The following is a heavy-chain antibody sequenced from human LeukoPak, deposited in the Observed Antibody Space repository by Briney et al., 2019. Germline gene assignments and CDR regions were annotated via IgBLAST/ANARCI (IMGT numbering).Heavy chain of an antibody. CDR1: GFTFSNAW. CDR3: TTILSGYDSDY. D-gene: IGHD5-12*01. J-gene: IGHJ4*02. V-gene: IGHV3-15*01. CDR2: IKSKTDGGTT. Sequence: GGSXRLSCAASGFTFSNAWMSWVRQAPGKXXXXXXXIKSKTDGGTTDYAAPVXGRFTISRDDSKNTLYLQMNSLKTEDTAVYYCTTILSGYDSDYWGQGTLVTVSS.